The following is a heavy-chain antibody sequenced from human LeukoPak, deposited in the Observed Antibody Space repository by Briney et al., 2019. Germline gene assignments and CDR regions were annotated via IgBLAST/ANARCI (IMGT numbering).Heavy chain of an antibody. CDR2: INHSGST. V-gene: IGHV4-34*01. CDR1: GGSFSGYY. Sequence: SETLSLTCAVYGGSFSGYYWSWIRQPPGKGLEWIGEINHSGSTNYNPSLKSRVTISVDTSKNQFSLKLSSVTAADTAVYYCARDPTYYDILTGYPPAGYFDYWGQGTLVTVSS. J-gene: IGHJ4*02. D-gene: IGHD3-9*01. CDR3: ARDPTYYDILTGYPPAGYFDY.